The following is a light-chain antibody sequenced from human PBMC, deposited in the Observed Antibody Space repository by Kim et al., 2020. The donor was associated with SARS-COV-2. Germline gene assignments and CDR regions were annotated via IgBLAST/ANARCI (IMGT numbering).Light chain of an antibody. CDR2: LVS. J-gene: IGKJ1*01. CDR1: QSLLSSNGYNY. Sequence: DIVMTQSPLSLPVTPGEPASISCRSSQSLLSSNGYNYLDWYLQKPGHSPQPLIYLVSNRASGVPDRFSGSGSGRDFTLKISRVEAEDVGVYYCIQALQTPRTFGQGTKVEIK. CDR3: IQALQTPRT. V-gene: IGKV2-28*01.